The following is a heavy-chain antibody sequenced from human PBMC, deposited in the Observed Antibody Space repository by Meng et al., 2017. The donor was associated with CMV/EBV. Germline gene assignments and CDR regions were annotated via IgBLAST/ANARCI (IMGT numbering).Heavy chain of an antibody. CDR1: GFRFDYYG. D-gene: IGHD5-12*01. CDR2: INWNGGSI. Sequence: GGSLRLSCAASGFRFDYYGMSWVRQAPGKGLEWVSNINWNGGSIGYAKSVKGRFTISRDNSKNTLFLQMNSLRAEDTAVYYCARWDIVTTFRKDYYYYGMDVWGQGTTVTVSS. J-gene: IGHJ6*02. V-gene: IGHV3-20*04. CDR3: ARWDIVTTFRKDYYYYGMDV.